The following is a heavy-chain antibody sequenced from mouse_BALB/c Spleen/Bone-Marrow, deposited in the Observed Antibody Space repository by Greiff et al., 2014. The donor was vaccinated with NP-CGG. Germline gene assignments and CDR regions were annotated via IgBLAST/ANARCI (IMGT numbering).Heavy chain of an antibody. CDR3: ARSAYYGSSYGAMDY. Sequence: QVQLQQSGPELVKPGASVKISCTGSGYAFSSSWMNWVKQRPGRGLGWIGRIYPGDGDTNSNGRFKGKATLTADRSSNTAYMQLSSLTSVDSAVYFCARSAYYGSSYGAMDYWGQGTSVTVSS. D-gene: IGHD1-1*01. CDR2: IYPGDGDT. V-gene: IGHV1-82*01. CDR1: GYAFSSSW. J-gene: IGHJ4*01.